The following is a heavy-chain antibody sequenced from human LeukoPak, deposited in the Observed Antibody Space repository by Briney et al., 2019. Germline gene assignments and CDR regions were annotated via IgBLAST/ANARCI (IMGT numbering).Heavy chain of an antibody. Sequence: GESLKISCKGSGYSFTSYWIGWVRQMPGKGLEWMGIIYPGDSDTRYSPSFQGQVTISADKSISTAYLQWNSLKASDTAMYYCARQEYCSGASCYTWFDPWGQGTLVTVSS. D-gene: IGHD2-15*01. CDR3: ARQEYCSGASCYTWFDP. CDR2: IYPGDSDT. J-gene: IGHJ5*02. CDR1: GYSFTSYW. V-gene: IGHV5-51*01.